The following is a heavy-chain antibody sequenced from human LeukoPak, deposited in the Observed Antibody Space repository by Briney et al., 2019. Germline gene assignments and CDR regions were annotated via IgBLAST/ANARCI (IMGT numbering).Heavy chain of an antibody. J-gene: IGHJ4*02. V-gene: IGHV1-2*02. D-gene: IGHD1-20*01. CDR3: ARDMTGTTWHYFDY. Sequence: ASVKVSCKASGYTFTGYYMHWVRQAPGQGLEWMGWINPNSGGTNYAQKFQGRVTMTRDTSISTAYMELSSLRSEDTAVYYCARDMTGTTWHYFDYWGQGTLVTVSS. CDR2: INPNSGGT. CDR1: GYTFTGYY.